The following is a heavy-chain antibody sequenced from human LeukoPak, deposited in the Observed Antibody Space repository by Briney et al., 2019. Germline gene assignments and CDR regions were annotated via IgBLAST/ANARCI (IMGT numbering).Heavy chain of an antibody. J-gene: IGHJ4*02. CDR2: IFRNSDTMET. CDR1: GLTFSNTW. V-gene: IGHV3-15*01. CDR3: GAYLFGFGSDW. Sequence: GGSLRLSCEASGLTFSNTWMTWVRRGPGKGLEWVGRIFRNSDTMETEYATPVKGRFPITRDDTKNTMYLQMNSLTTDDTAVYYCGAYLFGFGSDWWGQGTPVTVSS. D-gene: IGHD1-26*01.